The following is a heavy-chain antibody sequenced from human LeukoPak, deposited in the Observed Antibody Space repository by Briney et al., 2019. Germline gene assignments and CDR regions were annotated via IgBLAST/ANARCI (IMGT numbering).Heavy chain of an antibody. CDR2: IYPGDSDT. CDR1: GDSFTSYW. J-gene: IGHJ3*02. D-gene: IGHD5-18*01. V-gene: IGHV5-51*01. Sequence: GESLKISCKGSGDSFTSYWIGWVRQMPGKGLEWMGIIYPGDSDTRYSPSFQGQVTISADKSISTVYVQWSSLKASDTAMYYCARRLQLWPRGALDIWGQGTMVTVSS. CDR3: ARRLQLWPRGALDI.